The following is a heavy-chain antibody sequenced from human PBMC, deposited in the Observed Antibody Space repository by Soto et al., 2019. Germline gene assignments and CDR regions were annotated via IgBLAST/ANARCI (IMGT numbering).Heavy chain of an antibody. V-gene: IGHV3-48*01. CDR2: ISSSSSTI. CDR1: GFTFSSYS. Sequence: PGGSLRLSCAASGFTFSSYSMNWVRQAPGKGLEWVSYISSSSSTIYYADSVKGRFTISRGNAKNSLYLQMNSLRAEDTAVYYCARGGIVVVPAATNWFDPWGQGTLVTVSS. CDR3: ARGGIVVVPAATNWFDP. J-gene: IGHJ5*02. D-gene: IGHD2-2*01.